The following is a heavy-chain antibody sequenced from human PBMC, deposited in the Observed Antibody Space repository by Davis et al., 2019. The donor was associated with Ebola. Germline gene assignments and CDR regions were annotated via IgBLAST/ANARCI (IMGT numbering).Heavy chain of an antibody. V-gene: IGHV3-66*01. Sequence: GESLKISCAASGFTFSSYWMSWVRQAPGKGLEWVSVIYSGGSTYYADSVKGRFTISRDNSKNTLYLQMNSLRAEDTAVYYCAREGISSGYSSLYYYGMDVWGQGTTVTVSS. CDR3: AREGISSGYSSLYYYGMDV. CDR2: IYSGGST. CDR1: GFTFSSYW. D-gene: IGHD3-22*01. J-gene: IGHJ6*02.